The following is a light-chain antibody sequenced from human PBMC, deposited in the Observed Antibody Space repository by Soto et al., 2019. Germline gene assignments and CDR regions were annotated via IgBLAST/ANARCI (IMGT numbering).Light chain of an antibody. Sequence: EIVLTQSPDTLSLSPGERATLSCRASQSVRSNYLAWYQQKPGQAPRFLIYDASSRATGIPDRFSGSGSGTDFTLTISRLEPEDFAVYYCQQYGSSPLTFGGGTMVEIK. J-gene: IGKJ4*01. V-gene: IGKV3-20*01. CDR1: QSVRSNY. CDR3: QQYGSSPLT. CDR2: DAS.